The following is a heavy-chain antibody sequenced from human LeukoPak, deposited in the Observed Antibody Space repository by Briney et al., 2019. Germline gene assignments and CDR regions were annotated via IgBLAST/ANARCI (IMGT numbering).Heavy chain of an antibody. J-gene: IGHJ3*02. D-gene: IGHD3-22*01. Sequence: PSETLSLTCTVSGGSISSSSYYWGWISQPPGKGLEWIGSIYYSGSTYYNPSLKSRVTISVDTSKNQFSLKLSSVTAAGTAVYYCAGPISSGYYYVVIRDAFDIWGQGTMVTVSS. CDR3: AGPISSGYYYVVIRDAFDI. CDR1: GGSISSSSYY. CDR2: IYYSGST. V-gene: IGHV4-39*01.